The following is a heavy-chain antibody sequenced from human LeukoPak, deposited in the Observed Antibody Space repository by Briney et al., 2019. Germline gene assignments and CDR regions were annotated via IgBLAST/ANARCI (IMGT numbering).Heavy chain of an antibody. V-gene: IGHV4-34*01. J-gene: IGHJ4*02. CDR1: GGSFSGYY. D-gene: IGHD4-17*01. CDR2: INHSGST. Sequence: SETLSLTCAVYGGSFSGYYWSWIRQPPGKGLEWIGEINHSGSTNYNPSLKSRVTISVDTSKNQFSLKLSSVTAADTAVYYCARGVLGYGDYWYFDYWGQGTLVTVSS. CDR3: ARGVLGYGDYWYFDY.